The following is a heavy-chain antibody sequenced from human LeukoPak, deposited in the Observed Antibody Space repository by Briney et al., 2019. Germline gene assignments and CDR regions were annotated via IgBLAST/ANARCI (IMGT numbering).Heavy chain of an antibody. J-gene: IGHJ4*02. V-gene: IGHV3-23*01. Sequence: PGGSLRLSCAASGFTFTTYAVIWVRQAPGKGLEWVSAISCTIDTFYADSVKGRFTISRDNSDNTVSLQVNSLRAEDTAVYYCARLSGTYGTTSRVLDSWGQGTLVIVSS. CDR2: ISCTIDT. D-gene: IGHD1-1*01. CDR1: GFTFTTYA. CDR3: ARLSGTYGTTSRVLDS.